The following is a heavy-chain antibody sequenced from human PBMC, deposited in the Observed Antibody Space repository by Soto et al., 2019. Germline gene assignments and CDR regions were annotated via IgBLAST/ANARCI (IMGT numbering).Heavy chain of an antibody. CDR1: GFTFSSYG. CDR2: ISYDGSNK. CDR3: AKWISPPNYYGMDV. Sequence: PGGSLRLSCAASGFTFSSYGMHWVRQAPGKGLEWVAVISYDGSNKYYADSVKGRFTISRDNSKNTLYLQMNSLRAEDTAVYYCAKWISPPNYYGMDVWGQGTTVTVSS. V-gene: IGHV3-30*18. D-gene: IGHD2-2*03. J-gene: IGHJ6*02.